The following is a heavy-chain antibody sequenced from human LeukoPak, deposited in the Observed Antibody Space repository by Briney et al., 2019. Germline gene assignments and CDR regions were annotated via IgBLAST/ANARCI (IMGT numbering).Heavy chain of an antibody. J-gene: IGHJ4*02. CDR2: IIPIFGTA. V-gene: IGHV1-69*06. CDR1: XGTFSSYA. D-gene: IGHD6-13*01. CDR3: CGTITAAAGTFDY. Sequence: SCKASXGTFSSYAISWVRQAPGQGLEWMGGIIPIFGTANYAQKFQGRVTITADKSTSTAYMELSSLRSEDTAVYYCCGTITAAAGTFDYWGQGTLVTVSS.